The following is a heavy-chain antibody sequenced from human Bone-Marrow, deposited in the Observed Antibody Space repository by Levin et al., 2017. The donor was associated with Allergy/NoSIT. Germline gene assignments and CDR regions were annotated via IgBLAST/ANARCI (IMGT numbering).Heavy chain of an antibody. V-gene: IGHV4-39*01. Sequence: PSETLSLTCTVSGDSVSSSSDYWGWIRQAPGKGLECIGSISYGGHTYYNPSLRSRVTISVDTSKNQFSLKLSSVTAADTAVYYCARQESGYSSGWYKLNWFDPWGQGTLVTVSS. J-gene: IGHJ5*02. CDR2: ISYGGHT. D-gene: IGHD6-19*01. CDR1: GDSVSSSSDY. CDR3: ARQESGYSSGWYKLNWFDP.